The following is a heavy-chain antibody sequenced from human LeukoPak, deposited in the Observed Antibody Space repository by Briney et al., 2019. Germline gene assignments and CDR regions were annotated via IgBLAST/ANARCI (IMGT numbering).Heavy chain of an antibody. V-gene: IGHV1-2*02. CDR3: ARGTGYSSRHDY. D-gene: IGHD6-13*01. Sequence: ASVKVSCKASGYTFTGYYMHWVRQAPGQGLEWMGCINPNSGGTNYAQKFQGRVTMTRDTSISTAYMELSRLRSDDTAVYYCARGTGYSSRHDYWGQGTLVTVSS. J-gene: IGHJ4*02. CDR2: INPNSGGT. CDR1: GYTFTGYY.